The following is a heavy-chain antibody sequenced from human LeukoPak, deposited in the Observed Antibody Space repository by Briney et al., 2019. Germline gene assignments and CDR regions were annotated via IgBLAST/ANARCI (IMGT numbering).Heavy chain of an antibody. CDR2: INTDNGDT. Sequence: ASVKVSCKASGYAFTGYFLHWVRQAPGQGLEWMGIINTDNGDTNYAQKFKGRVTMTRDTSTSTVYMELSSLTSEDTAVYYCAREKSGGYFDYWGLGTQVTVSS. D-gene: IGHD3-10*01. V-gene: IGHV1-46*01. CDR3: AREKSGGYFDY. J-gene: IGHJ4*02. CDR1: GYAFTGYF.